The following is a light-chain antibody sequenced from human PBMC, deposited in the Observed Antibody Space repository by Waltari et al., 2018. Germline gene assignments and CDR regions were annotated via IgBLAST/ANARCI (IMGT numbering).Light chain of an antibody. Sequence: QSALTQPRSVSGSPGQSVTISCTGTSSDVGGYNYVSWYQQHPGTAPKLVIYDVTQRPSGVPTRFSRSKSGNTASLTISGLQAEDEADYSCCSYAGSPVNVIFGGVTKVTVL. CDR1: SSDVGGYNY. CDR3: CSYAGSPVNVI. CDR2: DVT. J-gene: IGLJ2*01. V-gene: IGLV2-11*01.